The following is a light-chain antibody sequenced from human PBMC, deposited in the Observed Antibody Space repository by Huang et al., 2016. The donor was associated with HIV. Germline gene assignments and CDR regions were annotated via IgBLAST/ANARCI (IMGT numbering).Light chain of an antibody. Sequence: DIVMTPSPDSLAVSLGERATIHCKSSQSVLYSSNNKNYLAWYQQKPGQPPKLLIYWASTRESVVPDRFSGSESGTDFTLTISSLQAEDVAVYYCQQYYSTSATFGRGTKVEIK. J-gene: IGKJ4*01. CDR2: WAS. V-gene: IGKV4-1*01. CDR1: QSVLYSSNNKNY. CDR3: QQYYSTSAT.